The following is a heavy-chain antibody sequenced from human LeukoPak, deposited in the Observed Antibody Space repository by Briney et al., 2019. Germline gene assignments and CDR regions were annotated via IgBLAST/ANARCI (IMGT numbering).Heavy chain of an antibody. Sequence: GGSLRLSCAASGFTFSSYGMSWVRQAPGKGLEWVSAISGSGGSTYYADSVKGRFTISRDNSKNTLYLQMNSLRAEDTAVYYCAKDLKVGPYFDYWGQGTLVTVSS. CDR1: GFTFSSYG. CDR3: AKDLKVGPYFDY. J-gene: IGHJ4*02. CDR2: ISGSGGST. V-gene: IGHV3-23*01.